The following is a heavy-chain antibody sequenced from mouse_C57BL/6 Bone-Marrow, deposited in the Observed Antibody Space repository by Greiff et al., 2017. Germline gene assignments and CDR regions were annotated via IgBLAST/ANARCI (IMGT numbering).Heavy chain of an antibody. J-gene: IGHJ2*01. CDR3: ARHTYYFDY. CDR2: ISNGGGST. V-gene: IGHV5-12*01. Sequence: EVNLVESGGGLVQPGGSLKLSCAASGFTFSDYYMYWVRQTPEKRLEWVAYISNGGGSTYYPDTVKGRFTISRDNAKNTLYLQMSRLKSEDTAMYYCARHTYYFDYWGQGTTLTVSS. CDR1: GFTFSDYY.